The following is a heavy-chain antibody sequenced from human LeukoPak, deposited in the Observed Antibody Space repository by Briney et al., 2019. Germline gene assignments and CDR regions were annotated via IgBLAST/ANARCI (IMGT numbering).Heavy chain of an antibody. V-gene: IGHV1-69*05. Sequence: SVKVSCKASGGTFSSYSISWGRQAPGQGLELMGGIIPIFDTANYAQKFQGRVTITKAESTRKGYMELSSLRSEATAVYYCARSDYYDSSGYYHWGQGTLVTVSS. D-gene: IGHD3-22*01. J-gene: IGHJ5*02. CDR2: IIPIFDTA. CDR1: GGTFSSYS. CDR3: ARSDYYDSSGYYH.